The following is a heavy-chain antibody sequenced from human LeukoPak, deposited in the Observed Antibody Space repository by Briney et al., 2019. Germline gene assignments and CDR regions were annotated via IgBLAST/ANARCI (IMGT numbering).Heavy chain of an antibody. CDR3: AREWSIVVVPAAITSAFDI. J-gene: IGHJ3*02. CDR2: INHSGST. CDR1: GGSFSGYY. D-gene: IGHD2-2*01. V-gene: IGHV4-34*01. Sequence: SETLSLTCAVYGGSFSGYYWSWIRQPPGKGLEWIGEINHSGSTNYNPSLKSRVTISVDTSKNQFSLKLSSVTAADTAVYYCAREWSIVVVPAAITSAFDIWGQGTMVTDSS.